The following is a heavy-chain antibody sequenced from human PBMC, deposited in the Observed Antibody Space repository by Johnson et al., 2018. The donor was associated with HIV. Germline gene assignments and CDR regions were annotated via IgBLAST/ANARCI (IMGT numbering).Heavy chain of an antibody. Sequence: VQLVESGGGVVQPGRSLRLSCAASGFTFSTYGMHWVRQAPGKGLEWVGRIKSKTDGGTTDYAAPVKGRFTISRDDSKNTLYLQINSLRADDTAVYYCARGLQTLIVVITRGGFDIWGQGTMVTVSS. CDR1: GFTFSTYG. J-gene: IGHJ3*02. CDR2: IKSKTDGGTT. D-gene: IGHD3-22*01. CDR3: ARGLQTLIVVITRGGFDI. V-gene: IGHV3-15*01.